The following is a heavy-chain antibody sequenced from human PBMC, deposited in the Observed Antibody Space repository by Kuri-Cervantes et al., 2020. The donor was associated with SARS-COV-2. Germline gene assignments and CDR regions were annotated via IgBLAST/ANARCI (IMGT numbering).Heavy chain of an antibody. CDR1: GLTFSSYG. D-gene: IGHD3-3*01. Sequence: WGSLRLSCAASGLTFSSYGMHWVRQAPGKGLEWVAVIWYDGSNKYYADSVKGRFTVSGDNSKNTLYLQMNSLRAEDTAVYYCARERSGLDYWGQGTLVTVSS. V-gene: IGHV3-33*01. J-gene: IGHJ4*02. CDR3: ARERSGLDY. CDR2: IWYDGSNK.